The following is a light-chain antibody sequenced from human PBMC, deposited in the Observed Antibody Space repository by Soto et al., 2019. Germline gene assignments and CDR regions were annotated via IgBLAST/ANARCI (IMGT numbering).Light chain of an antibody. V-gene: IGLV2-14*03. CDR2: DVN. J-gene: IGLJ2*01. Sequence: QSALTQPAFVSGSPGQSITISCTGTSSDIGAYNFVSWYQQHPGKAPKLMLYDVNIRPSGVSNRFSGSKSGNTAFLTISGLQAEDEADYYCTSWTTSTTMIFGGGTKVTVL. CDR1: SSDIGAYNF. CDR3: TSWTTSTTMI.